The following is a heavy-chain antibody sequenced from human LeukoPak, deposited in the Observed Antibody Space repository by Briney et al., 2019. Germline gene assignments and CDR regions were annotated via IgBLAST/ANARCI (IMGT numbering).Heavy chain of an antibody. J-gene: IGHJ4*02. D-gene: IGHD2/OR15-2a*01. V-gene: IGHV1-2*02. CDR3: VRQISSY. CDR1: GYTVTDNY. Sequence: ASVTVSRKASGYTVTDNYLHWVRQPPGEGIEWRGWNNYNSGGTNYARKFQGRATMTWDTSISTAYTAVSRVASDDTAGYYGVRQISSYWGQGTLVTVSS. CDR2: NNYNSGGT.